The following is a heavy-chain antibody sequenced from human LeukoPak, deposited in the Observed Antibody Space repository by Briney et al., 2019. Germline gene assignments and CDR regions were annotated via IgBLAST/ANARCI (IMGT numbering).Heavy chain of an antibody. CDR3: ARSNDFCSGPLRHYYYSMDV. J-gene: IGHJ6*03. Sequence: GGSLRLSCAASELTFNNYSMSWFRQAPGKGLEWVGVISASGGSTHYADSVKGGFTISRDNSKNTLYLQMNSLTPAATATYYCARSNDFCSGPLRHYYYSMDVWGKGTTVTVSS. D-gene: IGHD3-3*01. CDR1: ELTFNNYS. CDR2: ISASGGST. V-gene: IGHV3-23*01.